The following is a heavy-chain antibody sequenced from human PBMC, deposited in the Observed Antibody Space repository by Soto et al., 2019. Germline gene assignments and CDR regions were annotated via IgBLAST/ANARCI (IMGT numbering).Heavy chain of an antibody. CDR2: ISGSGGST. CDR3: AKSYDFWSGYFAPFDY. J-gene: IGHJ4*02. Sequence: VQLLESGGGLVQPGGSLRLSCAASGFTFSSYAMSWVRQAPGKGLEWVSAISGSGGSTYYADSVKGRFTISRDNSKNTLYLQMNSLRAEDTAVYYCAKSYDFWSGYFAPFDYWGQGTLVTVSS. D-gene: IGHD3-3*01. CDR1: GFTFSSYA. V-gene: IGHV3-23*01.